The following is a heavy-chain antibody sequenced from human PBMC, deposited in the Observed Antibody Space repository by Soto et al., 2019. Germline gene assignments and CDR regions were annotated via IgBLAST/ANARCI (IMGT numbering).Heavy chain of an antibody. Sequence: QVQLVQSGAEVKKPGASVKVSCKASGYTFTIYYIHWVRQAPGQGLEWMGIINPSVGRASYAQKFQDRVTMTRDTSTSTVYMELRSLTSEDTAVYYCARAPVDNVTSDSWGQGTLVTVSS. CDR1: GYTFTIYY. CDR3: ARAPVDNVTSDS. D-gene: IGHD2-8*01. CDR2: INPSVGRA. V-gene: IGHV1-46*01. J-gene: IGHJ5*02.